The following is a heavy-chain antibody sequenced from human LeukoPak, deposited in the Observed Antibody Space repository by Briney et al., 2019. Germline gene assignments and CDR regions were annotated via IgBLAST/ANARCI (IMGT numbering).Heavy chain of an antibody. CDR1: GFTFSNYA. CDR3: ARERGDSGSFPFDY. D-gene: IGHD1-26*01. J-gene: IGHJ4*02. CDR2: ITSNGGST. V-gene: IGHV3-64*01. Sequence: PGGSLLLSCAASGFTFSNYAMHWVRPAPGEGLEYVSAITSNGGSTYYANSVKGRFTISRDNYKNTLYLQMGSLRAEDMAVYYCARERGDSGSFPFDYWGQGTLVTVSS.